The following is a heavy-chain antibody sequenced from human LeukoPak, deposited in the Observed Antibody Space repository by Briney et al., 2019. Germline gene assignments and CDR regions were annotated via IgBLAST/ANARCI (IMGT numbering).Heavy chain of an antibody. CDR2: IYHSGST. CDR1: GGSISSGGYS. CDR3: ARGDGGKGHFFDY. V-gene: IGHV4-30-2*01. Sequence: SETLSLTCAVSGGSISSGGYSWSWIRQPPGKGLEWIGYIYHSGSTYYNPSLKSRVTISVDRSKNQFSLKLSSVTAADTAVYYCARGDGGKGHFFDYWGQGTLVTVSS. D-gene: IGHD4-23*01. J-gene: IGHJ4*02.